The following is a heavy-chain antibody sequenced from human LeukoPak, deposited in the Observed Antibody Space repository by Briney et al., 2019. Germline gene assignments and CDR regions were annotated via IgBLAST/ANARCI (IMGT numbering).Heavy chain of an antibody. Sequence: GGSLRLSCAASGFTFSSYSMNWVRQAPGTGLEWVSSISSSSSYIYYADSVKGRFTISRDNAKNSLYLQMNSLRAEDTAVYYCARDLDYGDYVDYWGQGTLVTVSS. J-gene: IGHJ4*02. CDR3: ARDLDYGDYVDY. D-gene: IGHD4-17*01. CDR1: GFTFSSYS. CDR2: ISSSSSYI. V-gene: IGHV3-21*01.